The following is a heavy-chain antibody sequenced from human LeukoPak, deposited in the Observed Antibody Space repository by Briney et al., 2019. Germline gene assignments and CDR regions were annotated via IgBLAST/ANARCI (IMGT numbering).Heavy chain of an antibody. J-gene: IGHJ4*02. D-gene: IGHD3-22*01. CDR2: FDPEDGEI. CDR3: ATANRLTRDSSGYYPDS. V-gene: IGHV1-24*01. Sequence: ASVTVSCKVSGYTLTELSMHWVRQAPGKVLEWMGGFDPEDGEIVYAQNFQGRVTMTEDTSTDTAYMELSSLRSEDTAIYYCATANRLTRDSSGYYPDSWGQGTLVTVSS. CDR1: GYTLTELS.